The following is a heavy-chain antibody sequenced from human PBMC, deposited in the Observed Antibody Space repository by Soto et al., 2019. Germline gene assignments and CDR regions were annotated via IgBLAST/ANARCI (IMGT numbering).Heavy chain of an antibody. D-gene: IGHD2-15*01. J-gene: IGHJ4*02. CDR1: GFTFSSYA. Sequence: EVQLLESGGGWVQPGGSLRLSCAASGFTFSSYAMSWVRQAPGKGLEWVSAISGSGGSTYYADSVKGRFTISRDNSKNTLYLQMNSLRAEDTAVSYCAKPLQDIVVVVATIFDSWGQGTLVTVSS. V-gene: IGHV3-23*01. CDR3: AKPLQDIVVVVATIFDS. CDR2: ISGSGGST.